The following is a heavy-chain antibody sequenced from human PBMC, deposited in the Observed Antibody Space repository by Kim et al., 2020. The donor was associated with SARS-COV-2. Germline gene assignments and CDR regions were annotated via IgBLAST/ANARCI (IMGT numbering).Heavy chain of an antibody. V-gene: IGHV3-23*01. Sequence: GGSLRLSCAASGFTFSSYAMSWVRQAPGKGLEWVSAISGSGGSTYYADSVKGRFTISRDNSKNTLYLQMNSLRAEDTAVYYCAKVPSRGYSSSLNWFDPWGQGTLVTVSS. J-gene: IGHJ5*02. D-gene: IGHD6-13*01. CDR3: AKVPSRGYSSSLNWFDP. CDR1: GFTFSSYA. CDR2: ISGSGGST.